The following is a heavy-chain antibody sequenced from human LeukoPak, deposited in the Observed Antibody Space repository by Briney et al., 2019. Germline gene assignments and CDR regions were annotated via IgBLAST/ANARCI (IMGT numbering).Heavy chain of an antibody. CDR1: GASISSYY. V-gene: IGHV4-59*08. Sequence: SETLSLTCTVSGASISSYYWSWIRQPPGKGLEWIGYIYDSGSTNYNPSLKSRVTVSVDTSKNQFSLKLYSVTAADTAVYYCARGPPPDFDYWGRGTLVTVSS. CDR3: ARGPPPDFDY. J-gene: IGHJ4*02. CDR2: IYDSGST.